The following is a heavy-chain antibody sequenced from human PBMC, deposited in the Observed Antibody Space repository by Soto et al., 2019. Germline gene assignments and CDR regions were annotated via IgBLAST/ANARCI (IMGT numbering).Heavy chain of an antibody. CDR2: ISSSSSYI. V-gene: IGHV3-21*01. CDR1: GFTFSSYS. D-gene: IGHD6-19*01. Sequence: PGGSLRLSCAASGFTFSSYSMNWVRQAPGKGLEWVSSISSSSSYIYYADSVKGRFTISRDNAKNSLYLQMNSLRAEDTAVYYCARDLGYSSGWDNYYYYGMDVWGQGTTVTVSS. J-gene: IGHJ6*02. CDR3: ARDLGYSSGWDNYYYYGMDV.